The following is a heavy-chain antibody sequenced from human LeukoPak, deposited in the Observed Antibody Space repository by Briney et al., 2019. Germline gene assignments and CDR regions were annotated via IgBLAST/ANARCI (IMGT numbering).Heavy chain of an antibody. Sequence: GASVKVSCKVSGYTLTELSMHWVRQAPGKGFEWMGGFDPEDGETIYAQKFQGRVTMTEDTSTDTAYMELSSLRSEDTAVYYCATGPLGIAAADRWGQGTLVTVSS. CDR1: GYTLTELS. V-gene: IGHV1-24*01. CDR2: FDPEDGET. CDR3: ATGPLGIAAADR. J-gene: IGHJ5*02. D-gene: IGHD6-13*01.